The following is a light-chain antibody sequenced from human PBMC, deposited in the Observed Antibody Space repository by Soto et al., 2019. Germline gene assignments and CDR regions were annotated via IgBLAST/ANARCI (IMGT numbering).Light chain of an antibody. J-gene: IGKJ1*01. CDR1: QSVSSTY. V-gene: IGKV3-20*01. Sequence: EIVLTQSPGTLSLSPGERATLSCRASQSVSSTYVGWYQQKPGQAPRLLIYGASNRATGIPDRFSGSGSGTDFTLTISRREPEYFAVYYCQQYGGSRWTFGRGTRVDI. CDR3: QQYGGSRWT. CDR2: GAS.